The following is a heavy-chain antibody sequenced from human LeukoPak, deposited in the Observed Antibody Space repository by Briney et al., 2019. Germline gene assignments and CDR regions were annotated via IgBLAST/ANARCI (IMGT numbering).Heavy chain of an antibody. V-gene: IGHV1-2*02. Sequence: GASVKVSYKASGYTFTGYYMHWVRQAPGQGLEWMGWINPNSGGTNYAQKFQGRVTMTRDTSISTAYMELSRLRSDDTAVYYCARGHRTTVTTAGHYWGQGTLVTVSS. J-gene: IGHJ4*02. CDR2: INPNSGGT. CDR3: ARGHRTTVTTAGHY. CDR1: GYTFTGYY. D-gene: IGHD4-11*01.